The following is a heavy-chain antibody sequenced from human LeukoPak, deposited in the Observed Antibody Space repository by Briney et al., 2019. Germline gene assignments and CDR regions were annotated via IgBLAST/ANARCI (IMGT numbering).Heavy chain of an antibody. CDR2: ISQSVST. CDR3: ARNNSNGFDF. J-gene: IGHJ4*02. Sequence: PSETLSLTCAVSGYSINSGYYWAWIRQPPGKGLEWIGTISQSVSTYYNPSLKSRVTTSVDTSKNQFSLKLSSVTAADTAVYYCARNNSNGFDFWSQGTLVTVSS. D-gene: IGHD6-19*01. CDR1: GYSINSGYY. V-gene: IGHV4-38-2*01.